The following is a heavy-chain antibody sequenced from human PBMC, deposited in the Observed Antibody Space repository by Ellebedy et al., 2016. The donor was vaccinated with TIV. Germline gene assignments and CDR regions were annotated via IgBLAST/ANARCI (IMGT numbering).Heavy chain of an antibody. J-gene: IGHJ3*01. CDR2: ISSSSSYI. D-gene: IGHD3-10*01. V-gene: IGHV3-21*01. Sequence: GESLKISCAASGFTFSSYNMNWVRQAHGKGLEWVSSISSSSSYIYYAASVKGRFTVSRDNAKNSLYLQMNSLRVEDTAVYYCASWFGDLASPFDVWGQGTMVTVSS. CDR3: ASWFGDLASPFDV. CDR1: GFTFSSYN.